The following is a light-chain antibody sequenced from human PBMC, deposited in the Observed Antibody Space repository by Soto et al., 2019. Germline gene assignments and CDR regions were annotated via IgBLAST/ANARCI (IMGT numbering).Light chain of an antibody. V-gene: IGKV1-9*01. Sequence: IQLTQSPSFLSASVADRVTITCRASQGITSYLAWYQQKPGKAPKLLIYAASTLQSGVPSRFSGSGSGTEFTLTISSLQPEDFATYYCQQLNSYTLTFGGGTKVDIK. CDR2: AAS. J-gene: IGKJ4*01. CDR1: QGITSY. CDR3: QQLNSYTLT.